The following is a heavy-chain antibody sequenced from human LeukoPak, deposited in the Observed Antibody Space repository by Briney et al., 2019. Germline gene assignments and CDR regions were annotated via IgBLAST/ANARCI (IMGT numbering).Heavy chain of an antibody. CDR2: ISYDGSNK. Sequence: SGGSLRLSCAAPGFTFSSYAMHWVRQAPGKGLEWVAVISYDGSNKYYADSVKGRFTISRDNSKNTLYLQMNSLRAEDTAVYYCAREMLNYDSSGYYPYWGQGTLVTVSS. CDR1: GFTFSSYA. V-gene: IGHV3-30-3*01. D-gene: IGHD3-22*01. J-gene: IGHJ4*02. CDR3: AREMLNYDSSGYYPY.